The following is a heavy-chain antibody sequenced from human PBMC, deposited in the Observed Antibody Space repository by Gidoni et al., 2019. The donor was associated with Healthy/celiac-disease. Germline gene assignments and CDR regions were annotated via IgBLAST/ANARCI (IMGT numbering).Heavy chain of an antibody. Sequence: EVQLVESGGGLVQPGGSLRLSCAASGFTFSSYRMSWVRQAPGKGLEWVANIKQDGSEKYYVDSVKGRFTISRDNAKNSLYLQMNSLRAEDTAVYYCARDSGYGIALFDYWGQGTLVTVSS. V-gene: IGHV3-7*04. J-gene: IGHJ4*02. D-gene: IGHD5-18*01. CDR1: GFTFSSYR. CDR2: IKQDGSEK. CDR3: ARDSGYGIALFDY.